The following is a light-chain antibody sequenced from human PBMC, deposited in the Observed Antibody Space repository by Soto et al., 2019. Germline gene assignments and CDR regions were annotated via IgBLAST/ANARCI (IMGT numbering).Light chain of an antibody. CDR1: SSNIGSNT. CDR2: SNN. CDR3: AAWDGSLTGYV. J-gene: IGLJ1*01. Sequence: QSAQSHPPSASETPGHRVTISCSGSSSNIGSNTVNWYQQLPGTAPKLLIYSNNQRPSGVPDRFSGSKSGTSASLAISGLQSEDEADYYCAAWDGSLTGYVFGTGTKVTVL. V-gene: IGLV1-44*01.